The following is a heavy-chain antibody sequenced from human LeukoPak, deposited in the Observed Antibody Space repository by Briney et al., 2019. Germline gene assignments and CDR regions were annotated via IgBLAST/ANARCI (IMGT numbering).Heavy chain of an antibody. V-gene: IGHV1-69*13. CDR1: GGTFSSYA. J-gene: IGHJ4*02. Sequence: GASVKVSCKASGGTFSSYAISWVRQAPGQGLEWMGGIIPIFGTANYAQKFQGRVTITADESTSTAYMELSSLRSEDTAVYYCASRSYGGYDLYFDYWGQGTLVTVSS. CDR3: ASRSYGGYDLYFDY. D-gene: IGHD5-12*01. CDR2: IIPIFGTA.